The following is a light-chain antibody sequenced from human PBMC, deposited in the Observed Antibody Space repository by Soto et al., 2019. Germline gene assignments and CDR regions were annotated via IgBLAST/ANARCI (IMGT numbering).Light chain of an antibody. CDR1: PSVLYISNNKNY. V-gene: IGKV4-1*01. J-gene: IGKJ2*02. CDR2: WAS. CDR3: QQYCSTPRT. Sequence: DIVMTQSPDSLAVSLGERATINCKSSPSVLYISNNKNYLAWYQQKPGQPPKLLIYWASTRESGVPDRFSGSWSGTEFTLTISSLQAEAVAVYYFQQYCSTPRTFGQGTKLEIK.